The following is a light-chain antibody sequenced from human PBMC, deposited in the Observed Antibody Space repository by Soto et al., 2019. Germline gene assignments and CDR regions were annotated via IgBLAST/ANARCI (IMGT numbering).Light chain of an antibody. CDR1: QSISDS. CDR3: QQYNGYST. J-gene: IGKJ1*01. V-gene: IGKV1-5*03. Sequence: DMQMTQSPSTLSASVGDRVTITCRASQSISDSLAWYQQKPGKAPKLLIYEASNLKSGVPSRFSGSGSGTEYTLTISSLQTDDFASYYCQQYNGYSTFGQGTKVEIK. CDR2: EAS.